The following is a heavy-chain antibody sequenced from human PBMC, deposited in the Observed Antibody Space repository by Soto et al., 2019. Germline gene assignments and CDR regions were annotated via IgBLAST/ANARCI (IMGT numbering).Heavy chain of an antibody. D-gene: IGHD2-21*02. J-gene: IGHJ5*02. CDR1: GGSISSSTYY. CDR3: ARGGDGLGAVYWLDP. V-gene: IGHV4-39*01. Sequence: QLQLQESGPGLVKPSETLSLTCIVSGGSISSSTYYWGWIRQPPGKGLERIGSIDYSGSTYYNPSLKSRVTISVDKSKNQFSLKLTSMTAADTAVYYCARGGDGLGAVYWLDPWGLGTLVPVSS. CDR2: IDYSGST.